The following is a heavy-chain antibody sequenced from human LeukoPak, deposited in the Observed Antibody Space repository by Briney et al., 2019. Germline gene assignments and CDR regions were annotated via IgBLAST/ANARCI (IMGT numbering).Heavy chain of an antibody. D-gene: IGHD6-19*01. Sequence: SETLSLTCAVYGGSFSGYYWSWIRQPPGEGLEWIGEINHSGSTNYNPSLKSRVTISVDTSKNQFSLKLSSVTAADTAVYYCARHLRYSSGSFYFDYWGQGTLVTVSS. V-gene: IGHV4-34*01. CDR2: INHSGST. CDR3: ARHLRYSSGSFYFDY. CDR1: GGSFSGYY. J-gene: IGHJ4*02.